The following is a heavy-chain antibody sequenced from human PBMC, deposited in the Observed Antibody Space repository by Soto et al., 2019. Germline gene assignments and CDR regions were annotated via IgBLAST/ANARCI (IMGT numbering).Heavy chain of an antibody. CDR3: ARDGDWDYYYYGMDV. CDR1: GGSISSGDYY. CDR2: IYYSGST. J-gene: IGHJ6*02. D-gene: IGHD2-21*02. Sequence: QVQLQESGPGLVKPSQTLSLTCTVSGGSISSGDYYWSWIRQPPGKGLEWIGYIYYSGSTYYNPSLKSRVTISVDPSKNQFSLKLSSVTAADTAVYYCARDGDWDYYYYGMDVWGQGTTVTVSS. V-gene: IGHV4-30-4*01.